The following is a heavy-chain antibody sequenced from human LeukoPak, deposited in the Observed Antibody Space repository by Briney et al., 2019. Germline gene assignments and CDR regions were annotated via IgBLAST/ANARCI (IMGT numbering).Heavy chain of an antibody. V-gene: IGHV1-2*02. CDR2: INPNSGGT. Sequence: ASVKVSCKASGYTFTGYYMHWVRQAPGQGLEWMGWINPNSGGTNYAQKFQGRVAMTRDTSISTAYMELNRLRSDDTAMYYCAGEYSTSWYSGYYYYMDVWGTGTTVTVSS. J-gene: IGHJ6*03. CDR1: GYTFTGYY. D-gene: IGHD6-13*01. CDR3: AGEYSTSWYSGYYYYMDV.